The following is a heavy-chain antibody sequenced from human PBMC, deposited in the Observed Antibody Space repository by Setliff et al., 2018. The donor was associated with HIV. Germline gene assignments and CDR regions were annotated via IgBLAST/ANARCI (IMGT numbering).Heavy chain of an antibody. CDR1: GGSISSYY. CDR2: IYTSGST. J-gene: IGHJ4*02. CDR3: ARLSGGYSLRFDY. D-gene: IGHD2-21*02. V-gene: IGHV4-4*09. Sequence: PSETLSLTCTVSGGSISSYYWSWIRQPPGKGLEWIGYIYTSGSTNYNPSLKSRVTISLDTSKNQFSLKLTSVTAADTAVYYCARLSGGYSLRFDYWGQGTLVTVSS.